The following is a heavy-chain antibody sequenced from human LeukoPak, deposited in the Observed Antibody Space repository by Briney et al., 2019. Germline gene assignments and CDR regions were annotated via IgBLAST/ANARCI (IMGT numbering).Heavy chain of an antibody. CDR2: TSSDLNVK. CDR3: AREGYYGSGSPPSLYFDY. D-gene: IGHD3-10*01. CDR1: GFTFRDYV. Sequence: GGSLRLSCAASGFTFRDYVIHWVRQAPGKGLEWVAVTSSDLNVKLYADSVKGRFTISRDNSRSTLYLQMNSLRPEDTAIYYCAREGYYGSGSPPSLYFDYWGQGTLVTVSS. J-gene: IGHJ4*02. V-gene: IGHV3-30-3*01.